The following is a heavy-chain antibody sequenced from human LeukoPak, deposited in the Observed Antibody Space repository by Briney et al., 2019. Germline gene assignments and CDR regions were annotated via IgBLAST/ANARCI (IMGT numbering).Heavy chain of an antibody. CDR2: ISANTGKT. D-gene: IGHD2-21*02. V-gene: IGHV1-18*01. CDR3: AKVAGDRLDY. CDR1: GDTFAADG. J-gene: IGHJ4*02. Sequence: GASVKVSCKASGDTFAADGFCSGRQAPGHGVEWMGWISANTGKTDYAQKFQGRVAMPTDTSTSTDSMELTRLRRNKTAVNFNAKVAGDRLDYWGQGTLVTVSS.